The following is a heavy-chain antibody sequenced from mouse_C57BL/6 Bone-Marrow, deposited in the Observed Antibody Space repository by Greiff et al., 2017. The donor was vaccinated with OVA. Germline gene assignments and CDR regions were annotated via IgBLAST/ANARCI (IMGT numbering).Heavy chain of an antibody. Sequence: VKLMESGPGLVAPSQSLSITCTVSGFSLTSYGVHWVRQPPGKGLEWLVVIWSDGSTTYNSALKSRLSISKDNSMSQVFLKMNSLQTDDTAMYYCARHAASGYYFDYWGKGTTLTVSS. J-gene: IGHJ2*01. CDR1: GFSLTSYG. CDR2: IWSDGST. D-gene: IGHD6-1*01. CDR3: ARHAASGYYFDY. V-gene: IGHV2-6-1*01.